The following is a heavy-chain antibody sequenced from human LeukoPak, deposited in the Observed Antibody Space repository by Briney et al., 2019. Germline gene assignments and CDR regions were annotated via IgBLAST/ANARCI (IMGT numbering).Heavy chain of an antibody. V-gene: IGHV3-23*01. J-gene: IGHJ5*02. D-gene: IGHD3-10*01. Sequence: GSLRLSCAASGFTFNNYAMSWVRQAPGRGPEWVSTSSGSSDGAYYADSVKGRFTISRDNSKNTLYLQMNSLRAEDTAVYYCAKDQFGSGTMVRATNWFDPWGQGTLVTVSS. CDR1: GFTFNNYA. CDR2: SSGSSDGA. CDR3: AKDQFGSGTMVRATNWFDP.